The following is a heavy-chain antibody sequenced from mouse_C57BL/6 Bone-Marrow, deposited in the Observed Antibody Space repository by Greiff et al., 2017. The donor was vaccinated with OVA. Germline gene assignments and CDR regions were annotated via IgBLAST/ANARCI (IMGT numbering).Heavy chain of an antibody. D-gene: IGHD2-1*01. Sequence: VQLQQSGPELVKPGASVKIPCKASGYTFTDYNMDWVKQSHGKSLEWIGDINPNNGGTNYNQKFKGKATLTVDKSSSTAYMELRSLTSEDTAVYDCARRGGNYVLLYFDVWGTGTTVTVSS. CDR2: INPNNGGT. CDR3: ARRGGNYVLLYFDV. CDR1: GYTFTDYN. V-gene: IGHV1-18*01. J-gene: IGHJ1*03.